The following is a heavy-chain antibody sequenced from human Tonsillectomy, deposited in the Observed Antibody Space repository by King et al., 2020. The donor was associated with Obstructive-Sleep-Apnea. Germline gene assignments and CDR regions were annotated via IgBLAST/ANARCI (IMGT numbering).Heavy chain of an antibody. CDR3: ARDQGVSGTNGWYFDL. D-gene: IGHD6-13*01. CDR2: IKQDGSDK. V-gene: IGHV3-7*03. Sequence: VQLVESGGGLVQPGGSLRLSCAASGFTFSKYWMSWVRQAPGKGLEGVADIKQDGSDKYSVDSVKGRFTISRDNTKNSLYLQLNSLRIEDTAVYYCARDQGVSGTNGWYFDLWGRGTLVTVSS. J-gene: IGHJ2*01. CDR1: GFTFSKYW.